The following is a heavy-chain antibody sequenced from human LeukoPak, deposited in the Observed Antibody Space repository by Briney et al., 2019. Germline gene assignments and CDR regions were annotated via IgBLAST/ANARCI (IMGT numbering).Heavy chain of an antibody. V-gene: IGHV3-53*01. CDR3: AKGGQLLAWYYYMDV. CDR2: IYSGGSR. D-gene: IGHD2-2*01. Sequence: GGSLRLSCAASGFTVSNNYMSWVRQAPGKGLEWVSLIYSGGSRYYADSVKGRFTISRDNSKNTLYLQMNSLRAEDTAVYYCAKGGQLLAWYYYMDVWGKGTTVTVSS. CDR1: GFTVSNNY. J-gene: IGHJ6*03.